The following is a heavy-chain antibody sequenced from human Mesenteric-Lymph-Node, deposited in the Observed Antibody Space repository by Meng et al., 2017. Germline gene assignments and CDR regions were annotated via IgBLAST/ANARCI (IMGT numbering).Heavy chain of an antibody. CDR3: TAYNSSLYPDY. J-gene: IGHJ4*02. CDR1: GFTFGDYA. Sequence: GGSLRLSCTASGFTFGDYAMSWVRQAPGKGLEWVGFIRSKAYGGTTEYAASVKGRFTISRDDSRNTLYLQMNSLKTEDTAVYYCTAYNSSLYPDYWGQGTLVTVSS. V-gene: IGHV3-49*04. D-gene: IGHD6-13*01. CDR2: IRSKAYGGTT.